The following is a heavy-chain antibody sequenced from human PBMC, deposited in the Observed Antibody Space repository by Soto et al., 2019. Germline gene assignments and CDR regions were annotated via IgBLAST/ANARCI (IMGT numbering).Heavy chain of an antibody. V-gene: IGHV6-1*01. CDR2: TYYRSKWYH. CDR1: GDSVSSNSGA. CDR3: ARISYTSTPL. J-gene: IGHJ4*02. D-gene: IGHD6-13*01. Sequence: QVQLQQSGPGLVKPSQTLSLTCVISGDSVSSNSGAWSWIRQSPSRGLEWLGRTYYRSKWYHEYAPSVKSRITISPDTSKNQCSLQLNSVTPEDTAVYYCARISYTSTPLWGQGTLVTVSS.